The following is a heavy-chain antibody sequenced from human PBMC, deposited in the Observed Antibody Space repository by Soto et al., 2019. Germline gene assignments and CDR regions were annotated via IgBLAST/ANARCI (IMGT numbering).Heavy chain of an antibody. J-gene: IGHJ4*02. D-gene: IGHD4-17*01. V-gene: IGHV3-33*01. Sequence: GGSLRLSCAASGFTFSSYGMHWVRQAPGKGLEWVAVIWYDGSNKYYADSVKGRFTISRDNSKNTLYLQMNSLRAEDTAVYYCARESRDYGDYEWPADYWGQGTLVTVSS. CDR1: GFTFSSYG. CDR3: ARESRDYGDYEWPADY. CDR2: IWYDGSNK.